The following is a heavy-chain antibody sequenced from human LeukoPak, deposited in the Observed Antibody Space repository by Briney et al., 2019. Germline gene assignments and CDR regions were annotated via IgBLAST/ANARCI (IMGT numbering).Heavy chain of an antibody. CDR2: IQASGST. V-gene: IGHV4-4*07. CDR3: GRAQWLLPPDI. D-gene: IGHD5-12*01. CDR1: GGSINSYY. Sequence: SETLSLTCTVSGGSINSYYWSWIRQPAGKGLEWIGRIQASGSTTYNPSLKRRVTMSADTPKNQFSLKLSPVTAADTAIYYCGRAQWLLPPDIWGQGTMVTVSS. J-gene: IGHJ3*02.